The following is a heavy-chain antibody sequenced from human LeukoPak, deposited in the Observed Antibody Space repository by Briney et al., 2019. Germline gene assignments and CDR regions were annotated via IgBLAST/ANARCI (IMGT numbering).Heavy chain of an antibody. J-gene: IGHJ6*03. Sequence: WVRQAPGKGLEWIGSIYYSGSTYYNPSLKSRVTISVDTSKNQFSLKLSSVTAADTAVYYCARHPRQTHMDVWGKGTTVTISS. CDR2: IYYSGST. V-gene: IGHV4-39*01. CDR3: ARHPRQTHMDV.